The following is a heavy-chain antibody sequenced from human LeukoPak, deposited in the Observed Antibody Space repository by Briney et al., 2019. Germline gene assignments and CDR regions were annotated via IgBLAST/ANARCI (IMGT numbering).Heavy chain of an antibody. V-gene: IGHV3-30*04. D-gene: IGHD3-10*01. J-gene: IGHJ3*02. CDR3: ARDQEVITPLGQGPDAFDI. CDR2: ISYDGSNK. Sequence: PGGSLRLSCAASGFTFSSYAMHWVRQAPGKGLEWVAVISYDGSNKYYADSVKGRFTISRDNSKNTLYLQMNSLRAEDTAVYYCARDQEVITPLGQGPDAFDIWGQGTMVTVSS. CDR1: GFTFSSYA.